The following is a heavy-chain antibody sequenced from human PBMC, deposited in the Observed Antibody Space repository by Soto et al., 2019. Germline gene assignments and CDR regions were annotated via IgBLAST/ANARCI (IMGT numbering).Heavy chain of an antibody. V-gene: IGHV1-2*02. J-gene: IGHJ6*02. CDR3: SRAAGTTGNYNCGMDV. CDR2: TNPRSGAT. CDR1: GYTFIGHY. Sequence: QVQLVQSGAEVKKPGASVKVSCKASGYTFIGHYLHWVRQAPGQALEWLGWTNPRSGATNFAQKFQGRGTMTRDTYISTAYLYLRRLTSDATAMDYCSRAAGTTGNYNCGMDVWGQGTTVTVSS. D-gene: IGHD1-7*01.